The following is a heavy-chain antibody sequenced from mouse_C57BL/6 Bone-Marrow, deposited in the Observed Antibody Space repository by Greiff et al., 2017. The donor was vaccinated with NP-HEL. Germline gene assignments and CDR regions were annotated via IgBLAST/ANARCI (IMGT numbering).Heavy chain of an antibody. CDR3: ASNYGNFYWYFDV. CDR2: IWGVGST. V-gene: IGHV2-6*01. Sequence: QVTLKESGPGLVAPSQSLSITCTVSGFSLTSYGVDWVRQSPGKGLEWLGVIWGVGSTNYNSALKSRLSISKDNPKSQVFLKMNSLQTDDTAMYYCASNYGNFYWYFDVWGTGTTVTVSS. CDR1: GFSLTSYG. J-gene: IGHJ1*03. D-gene: IGHD2-1*01.